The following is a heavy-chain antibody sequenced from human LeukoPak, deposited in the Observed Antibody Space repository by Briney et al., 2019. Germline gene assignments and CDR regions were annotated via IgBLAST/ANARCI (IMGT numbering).Heavy chain of an antibody. D-gene: IGHD3-22*01. V-gene: IGHV1-69*13. CDR2: IIPIFGTA. J-gene: IGHJ6*02. CDR3: ARGTYYDSSGFYYYGMDV. Sequence: ASVEVSCKASGGTFSSYAISWVRRAPGQGLEWMGGIIPIFGTANYAQKFQGRVTITADESTSTAYMELSSLRSEDTAVYYCARGTYYDSSGFYYYGMDVWGQGTTVTVSS. CDR1: GGTFSSYA.